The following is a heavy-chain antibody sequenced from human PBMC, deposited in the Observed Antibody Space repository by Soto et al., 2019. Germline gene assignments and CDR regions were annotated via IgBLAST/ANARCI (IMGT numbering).Heavy chain of an antibody. D-gene: IGHD3-22*01. J-gene: IGHJ3*02. Sequence: QVQLVQSGAEVKKPGSSVKVSCKASGGTFSSYAISWVRQAPGQGLEWMGGIIPIFGTANYAQKFQGRVTMTADESTSTAYMELSSLRAEDTAVYYCASSNYYDRSGSKDIWGQGTMVTVSS. CDR3: ASSNYYDRSGSKDI. CDR1: GGTFSSYA. CDR2: IIPIFGTA. V-gene: IGHV1-69*01.